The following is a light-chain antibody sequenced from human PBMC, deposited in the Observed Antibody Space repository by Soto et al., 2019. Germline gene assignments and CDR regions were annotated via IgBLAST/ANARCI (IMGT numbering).Light chain of an antibody. CDR3: IQALQTPT. J-gene: IGKJ4*01. CDR1: QSLLHSDGHNY. Sequence: EIVMTQSQLSLPVTPGEPASMSCRSSQSLLHSDGHNYLGWYVQTPGHSPQLMLYLRSNRASGVPDRFSCSGSGTDFTLNISRVQAEDVGAYFCIQALQTPTFGGGTKVEIK. CDR2: LRS. V-gene: IGKV2-28*01.